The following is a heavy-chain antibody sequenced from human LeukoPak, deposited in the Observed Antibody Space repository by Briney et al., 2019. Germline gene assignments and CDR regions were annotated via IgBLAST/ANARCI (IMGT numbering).Heavy chain of an antibody. J-gene: IGHJ4*02. CDR3: AKGTRLLWFGEFPSN. CDR1: GFTFSSYG. V-gene: IGHV3-30*18. CDR2: ISFDGSNK. D-gene: IGHD3-10*01. Sequence: GGSLRLSCAASGFTFSSYGIHWVRQGPGKGRERVAVISFDGSNKYYADSVKGRFTISRDNSKNTLYMQMNSLRAEDTAVYYCAKGTRLLWFGEFPSNWGQETLVTVSS.